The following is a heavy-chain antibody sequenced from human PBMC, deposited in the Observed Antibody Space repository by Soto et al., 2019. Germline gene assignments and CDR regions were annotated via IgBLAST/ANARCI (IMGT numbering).Heavy chain of an antibody. D-gene: IGHD3-3*01. CDR2: IIPIFGTA. Sequence: EASVKVSCKASGGTFSSYAISWVRQAPGQGLEWMGGIIPIFGTANYAQKFQGRVTITADKSTSTAYMELSSLRSEDTAVYYCARDGRKSKLTYYDFWSGYSRDYNWFDPWGQGTLVTVSS. CDR1: GGTFSSYA. CDR3: ARDGRKSKLTYYDFWSGYSRDYNWFDP. J-gene: IGHJ5*02. V-gene: IGHV1-69*06.